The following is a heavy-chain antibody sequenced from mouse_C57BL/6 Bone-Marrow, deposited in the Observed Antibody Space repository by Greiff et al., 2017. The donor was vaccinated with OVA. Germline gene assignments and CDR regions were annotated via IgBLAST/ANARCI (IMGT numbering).Heavy chain of an antibody. D-gene: IGHD2-12*01. Sequence: QVRLKESGPGLVQPSQSLSITCTVSGFSLTSYGVHWVRQSPGKGLEWLGVIWSGGSTAYNAAFISRLSISKDNSKSPVFFKMNSLQADDTAIYYGASAHYSNDSAWFAYWGQGTLVTVSA. CDR3: ASAHYSNDSAWFAY. CDR2: IWSGGST. V-gene: IGHV2-2*01. J-gene: IGHJ3*01. CDR1: GFSLTSYG.